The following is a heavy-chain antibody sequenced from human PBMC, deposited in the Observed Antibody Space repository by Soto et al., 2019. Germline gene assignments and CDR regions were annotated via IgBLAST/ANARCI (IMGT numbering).Heavy chain of an antibody. Sequence: GASVKVSCKASGGTFSSYAIGWVRQAPGQGLEWMGGIIPIFGTANYAQKFQGRVTITADESTSTAYMELSSLRSEDTAVYYCARASYYDSSRHFDYWGQGTLVTVSS. CDR2: IIPIFGTA. J-gene: IGHJ4*02. CDR1: GGTFSSYA. V-gene: IGHV1-69*13. D-gene: IGHD3-22*01. CDR3: ARASYYDSSRHFDY.